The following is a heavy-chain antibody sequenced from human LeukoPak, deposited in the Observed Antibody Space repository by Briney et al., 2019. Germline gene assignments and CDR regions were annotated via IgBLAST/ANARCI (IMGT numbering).Heavy chain of an antibody. D-gene: IGHD4-17*01. J-gene: IGHJ3*02. CDR1: GFTFSAYA. Sequence: PGGSLRLSCAASGFTFSAYAMHWVRQAPGRGLEWVAIISYDGSNKYYADSVKGRFTISRDNSKKTLDLQMNSLRTEDTAVYYCARHGDHGDYVDSFLAFDIWGQGTMVTVSS. CDR2: ISYDGSNK. CDR3: ARHGDHGDYVDSFLAFDI. V-gene: IGHV3-30-3*01.